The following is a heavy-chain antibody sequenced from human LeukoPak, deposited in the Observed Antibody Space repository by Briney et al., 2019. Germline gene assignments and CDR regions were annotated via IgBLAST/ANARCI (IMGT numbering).Heavy chain of an antibody. V-gene: IGHV3-13*01. CDR3: ARGGGDYYFDY. J-gene: IGHJ4*02. CDR1: GFTFSSYD. CDR2: IGTAGDT. D-gene: IGHD2-21*02. Sequence: GGSLSLSCAASGFTFSSYDMHWVRQATGKGLEWVSAIGTAGDTYYPGSVKGRFTISRENAKNSLYLQMNSLRAEDTAVYYCARGGGDYYFDYWGQGTLVTVSS.